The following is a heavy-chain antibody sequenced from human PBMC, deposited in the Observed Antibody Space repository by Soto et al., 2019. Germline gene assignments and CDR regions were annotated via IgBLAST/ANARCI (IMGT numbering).Heavy chain of an antibody. J-gene: IGHJ4*02. D-gene: IGHD5-12*01. CDR1: GFTFSSYA. V-gene: IGHV3-23*01. CDR2: ISGSGGST. CDR3: ANGRDGYNAYYFDY. Sequence: GGSLRLSCAASGFTFSSYAMSWVRQAPGKGLEWVSAISGSGGSTYYADSVKGRFTISRDNSKNTLYLQMNSLRAEDTAVYYCANGRDGYNAYYFDYWGQGTLVTVSS.